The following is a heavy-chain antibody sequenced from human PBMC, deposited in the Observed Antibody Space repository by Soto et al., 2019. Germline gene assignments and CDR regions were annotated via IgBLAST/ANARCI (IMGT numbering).Heavy chain of an antibody. Sequence: GGSLRLSCAASGFTFSSYAMSWVRQAPGKGLEWVSAISGSGGSTYYADSVKGRFTISRDNSKNTLYLQMNSLRAEDTAVYYCAKGQNDILTGYYRFDYWGQGTLVTVSS. J-gene: IGHJ4*02. V-gene: IGHV3-23*01. CDR2: ISGSGGST. CDR1: GFTFSSYA. CDR3: AKGQNDILTGYYRFDY. D-gene: IGHD3-9*01.